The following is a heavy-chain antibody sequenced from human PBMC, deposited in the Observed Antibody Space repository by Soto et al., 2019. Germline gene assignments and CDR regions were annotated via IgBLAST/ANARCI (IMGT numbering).Heavy chain of an antibody. CDR3: ARDLILVGSSPGARYYFDY. Sequence: SQTLSLTCAISGDSVSSNSAAWNWIRQSPSRGLEWLGRTYYRSKWYNDYEVSVKSRITINPDTSKIQFSLQLNSATPEDTAVYYCARDLILVGSSPGARYYFDYWGQGTLVTVSS. J-gene: IGHJ4*02. D-gene: IGHD6-6*01. V-gene: IGHV6-1*01. CDR1: GDSVSSNSAA. CDR2: TYYRSKWYN.